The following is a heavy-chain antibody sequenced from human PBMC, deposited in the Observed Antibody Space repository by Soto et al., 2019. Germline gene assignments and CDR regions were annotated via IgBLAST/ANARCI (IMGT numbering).Heavy chain of an antibody. CDR1: GFPFDDYG. V-gene: IGHV3-20*04. J-gene: IGHJ4*02. CDR2: INRDGGST. CDR3: ARAPGFYGDFFDY. D-gene: IGHD4-17*01. Sequence: EVQLVESGGSVVRPGGSLRLSWAVFGFPFDDYGMSWVRQAPGKGLEWVSGINRDGGSTGYADSVKGRFTISRDNAKNSLYLQMNSLRAEDTALYYCARAPGFYGDFFDYWGQGSLVIVSS.